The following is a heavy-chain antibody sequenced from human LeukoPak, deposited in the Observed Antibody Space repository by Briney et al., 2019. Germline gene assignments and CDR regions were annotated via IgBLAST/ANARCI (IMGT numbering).Heavy chain of an antibody. Sequence: GGSLRLSCAASGFTFSGFGMHWVRQAPGKGLEWVAVIWYDGSNKYYADSVKGRFTISRDNSEKTLYLQMSSLRAEDTAVYYCATGSGYYYGHWGQGTLVSVSS. V-gene: IGHV3-33*01. D-gene: IGHD3-22*01. J-gene: IGHJ4*02. CDR3: ATGSGYYYGH. CDR2: IWYDGSNK. CDR1: GFTFSGFG.